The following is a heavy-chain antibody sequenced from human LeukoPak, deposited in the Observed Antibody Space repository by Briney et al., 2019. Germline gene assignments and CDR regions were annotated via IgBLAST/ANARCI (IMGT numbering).Heavy chain of an antibody. Sequence: QSGGSLRLSCAASGFTFSSYAMSWVRQAPGKGLEWVSAISGSGGSTYYADSVKGRFTISRDNAKNSLYLQMNSLRAEDTAVYYCARGLTLLLSNMDVWGKGTTVTISS. CDR2: ISGSGGST. V-gene: IGHV3-23*01. CDR1: GFTFSSYA. D-gene: IGHD2-15*01. CDR3: ARGLTLLLSNMDV. J-gene: IGHJ6*03.